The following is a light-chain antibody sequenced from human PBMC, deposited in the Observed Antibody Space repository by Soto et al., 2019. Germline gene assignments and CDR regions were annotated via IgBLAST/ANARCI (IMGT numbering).Light chain of an antibody. V-gene: IGKV1-12*01. CDR1: QDIRTR. CDR3: QHANSFPLS. J-gene: IGKJ5*01. Sequence: DIQVTQSPSSVSASVGDSVTITCRASQDIRTRLAWYQQKPGKAPKVLIYAASTLEAGVPLRFSGSGYRTDFTLTISGLQPEDFATYYCQHANSFPLSFAQGTRLEIK. CDR2: AAS.